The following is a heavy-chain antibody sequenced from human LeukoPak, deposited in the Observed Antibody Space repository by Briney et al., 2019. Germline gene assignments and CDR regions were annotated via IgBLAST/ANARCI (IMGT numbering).Heavy chain of an antibody. J-gene: IGHJ5*02. Sequence: PGGSLRLSCAASGFSSSSYDLHWVRQRKGESPEWVSAIGTAGDTYYPGSVKGRFTISRENAKNSLYLQMSSLEVGDTAVYYCASATRGGYYDHWGQGTLVTVSS. D-gene: IGHD3-22*01. V-gene: IGHV3-13*01. CDR3: ASATRGGYYDH. CDR1: GFSSSSYD. CDR2: IGTAGDT.